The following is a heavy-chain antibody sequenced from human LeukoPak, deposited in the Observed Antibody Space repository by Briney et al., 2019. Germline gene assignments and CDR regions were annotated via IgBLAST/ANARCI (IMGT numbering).Heavy chain of an antibody. V-gene: IGHV3-30*02. D-gene: IGHD4-23*01. J-gene: IGHJ6*03. CDR2: KRYDGSNK. CDR1: GFTFSSYG. Sequence: GGSLRLSCAASGFTFSSYGMHWVRQAPGKGLEWVAFKRYDGSNKYYADSVKGRFTISRDNSKNTLYLQMNSLRAEDTAVYYCATYHDYGGNGMGYYYYYMDVWGKGTTVTISS. CDR3: ATYHDYGGNGMGYYYYYMDV.